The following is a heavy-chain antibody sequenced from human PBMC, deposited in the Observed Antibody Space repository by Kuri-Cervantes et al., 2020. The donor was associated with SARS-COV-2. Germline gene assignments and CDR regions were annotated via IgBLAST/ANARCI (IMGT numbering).Heavy chain of an antibody. CDR1: GGTLSTYT. CDR3: ARDHMQLKGMDV. D-gene: IGHD6-13*01. J-gene: IGHJ6*02. CDR2: IIPVLRVE. Sequence: SVKVSCKASGGTLSTYTVTWVRQAPGQGLEWMGRIIPVLRVENYAQKFQGRVTITADKSTNTAYMELTSLRSEDTAVYYCARDHMQLKGMDVWGQGTTVTVSS. V-gene: IGHV1-69*04.